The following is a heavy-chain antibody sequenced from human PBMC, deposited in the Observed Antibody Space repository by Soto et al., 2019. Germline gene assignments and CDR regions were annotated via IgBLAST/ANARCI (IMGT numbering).Heavy chain of an antibody. CDR2: IYYSVSA. D-gene: IGHD3-16*01. Sequence: PSQTLSLTCPVSGDSVTSGNYYCTWLRHPPGKGLGWVGHIYYSVSANYSPSLKSRVNISVKTHNNQFSLKVTSVTDADTALYYFAMIPVDTYMIYGFDPWGQVTLVTVS. CDR1: GDSVTSGNYY. J-gene: IGHJ5*01. CDR3: AMIPVDTYMIYGFDP. V-gene: IGHV4-61*01.